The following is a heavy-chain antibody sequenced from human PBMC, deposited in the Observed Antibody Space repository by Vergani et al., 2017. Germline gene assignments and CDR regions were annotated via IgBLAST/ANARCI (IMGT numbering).Heavy chain of an antibody. J-gene: IGHJ6*02. CDR2: IIPILGIA. CDR3: ARARGYSGYAHYGMDV. D-gene: IGHD5-12*01. V-gene: IGHV1-69*04. Sequence: QVQLVQSGAEVKKPGSSVKVSCKASGGTFSSYAISWVRQAPGQGLEWMGRIIPILGIANYAQKFQGRVTMTRDTSTSTVYMELSSLRSEDTAVYYCARARGYSGYAHYGMDVWGQGTTVTVSS. CDR1: GGTFSSYA.